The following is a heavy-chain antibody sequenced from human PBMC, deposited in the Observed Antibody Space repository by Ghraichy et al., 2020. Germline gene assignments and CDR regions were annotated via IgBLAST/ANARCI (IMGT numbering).Heavy chain of an antibody. D-gene: IGHD3-16*01. Sequence: SETLSLTCSVSGYSINNNNWWGWIRQTPGKGLEWIGYIHYSGSTDYNPSLKSRATVSFDASKNQFSLQLKSLTAADSAVYYCARKLGAEDAFDIWGRGTMVTVSS. J-gene: IGHJ3*02. CDR3: ARKLGAEDAFDI. CDR2: IHYSGST. CDR1: GYSINNNNW. V-gene: IGHV4-28*01.